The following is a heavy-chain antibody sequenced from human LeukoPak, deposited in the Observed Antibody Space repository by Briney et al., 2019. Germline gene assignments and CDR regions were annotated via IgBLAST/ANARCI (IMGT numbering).Heavy chain of an antibody. Sequence: SETLSLTCTVSGGPISSYYWSWIRQPAGKGLEWIGRIYTSGSTNYNPSLKSRVTMSVDTSKNQFSLKLSSVTAADTAVYYCARGTGGYCSSTSCFDFYYYGMDVWGQGTTVTVSS. J-gene: IGHJ6*02. CDR3: ARGTGGYCSSTSCFDFYYYGMDV. CDR2: IYTSGST. D-gene: IGHD2-2*01. V-gene: IGHV4-4*07. CDR1: GGPISSYY.